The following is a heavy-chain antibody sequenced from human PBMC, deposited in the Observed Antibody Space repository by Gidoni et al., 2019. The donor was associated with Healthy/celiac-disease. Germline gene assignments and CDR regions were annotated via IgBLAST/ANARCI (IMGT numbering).Heavy chain of an antibody. CDR2: IDPSDSYT. J-gene: IGHJ3*02. CDR1: GYSFTSYW. V-gene: IGHV5-10-1*03. Sequence: EVQLVQSGAEVKKPGESLRISCKGSGYSFTSYWISWVRQMPGKGLEWMGRIDPSDSYTNYSPSFQGHVTISADKSISTAYLQWSSLKASDTAMYYCARPSYCSGGSCYSQAFDIWGQGTMVTVSS. D-gene: IGHD2-15*01. CDR3: ARPSYCSGGSCYSQAFDI.